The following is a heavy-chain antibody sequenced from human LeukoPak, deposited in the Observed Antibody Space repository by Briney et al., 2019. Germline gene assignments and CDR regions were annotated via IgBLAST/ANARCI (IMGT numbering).Heavy chain of an antibody. V-gene: IGHV4-39*07. CDR1: GGSISSSSYY. CDR2: IYYSGST. J-gene: IGHJ4*02. D-gene: IGHD1-26*01. Sequence: SETLSLTCTVSGGSISSSSYYWGWIRQPPGKGLEWIGSIYYSGSTYYNPSLKSRVTISVDTSKNQFSLKLSSVTAADTAVYYCARGLRGVVGATPFGYWGQGTLVTVSS. CDR3: ARGLRGVVGATPFGY.